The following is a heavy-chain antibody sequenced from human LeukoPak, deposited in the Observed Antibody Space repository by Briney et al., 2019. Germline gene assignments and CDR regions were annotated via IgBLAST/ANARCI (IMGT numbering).Heavy chain of an antibody. Sequence: GGSLRLSCTASGFTLRNYWMHWVRQVPGKRLVWVSRISGDGSVTNYADSVQGRFTISRDNAKNILYLQINSLRSEDTAVYYCARYSSSSGGAAYYLDYWGRGTLVTVSS. CDR3: ARYSSSSGGAAYYLDY. J-gene: IGHJ4*01. CDR1: GFTLRNYW. D-gene: IGHD6-6*01. CDR2: ISGDGSVT. V-gene: IGHV3-74*01.